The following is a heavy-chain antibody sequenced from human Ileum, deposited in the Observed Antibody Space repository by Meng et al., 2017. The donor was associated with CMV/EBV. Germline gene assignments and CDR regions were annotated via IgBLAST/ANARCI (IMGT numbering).Heavy chain of an antibody. V-gene: IGHV4-39*07. CDR1: GGSISSSSYY. J-gene: IGHJ4*02. CDR2: IYYSGST. Sequence: SETLSLTCTVSGGSISSSSYYWGWIRQPPGKGLEWIGSIYYSGSTYYNPSLKSRVTISVDTSKNQFSLKLSSVTAADTAVYYCARVTVRGSYNKIDYWVQGTLVPSPQ. CDR3: ARVTVRGSYNKIDY. D-gene: IGHD1-26*01.